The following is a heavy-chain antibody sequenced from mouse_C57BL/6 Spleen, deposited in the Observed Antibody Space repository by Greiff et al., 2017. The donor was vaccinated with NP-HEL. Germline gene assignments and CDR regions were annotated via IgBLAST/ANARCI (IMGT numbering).Heavy chain of an antibody. CDR2: INPSTGGT. CDR3: ARSGYDGSSLYYAMDY. D-gene: IGHD1-1*01. Sequence: VQLQQSGPELVKPGASVKISCKASGYSFTGYYMNWVKQSPEKSLEWIGEINPSTGGTTYNQKFKAKATLTVDKSSSTAYMQLKSLTSEDSAVYYCARSGYDGSSLYYAMDYWGQGTSVTVSS. J-gene: IGHJ4*01. CDR1: GYSFTGYY. V-gene: IGHV1-42*01.